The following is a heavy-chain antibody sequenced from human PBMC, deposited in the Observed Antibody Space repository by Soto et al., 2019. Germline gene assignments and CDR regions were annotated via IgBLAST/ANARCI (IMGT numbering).Heavy chain of an antibody. V-gene: IGHV4-31*03. CDR3: ARGSSIAGLYYGMDV. Sequence: SETLSLTCTVSGGSISSGGYYWTWIRQHPGRGLEWIGYNYYSGITYYNPSLKSRVTISLDTSKNQFSLKLSSVTAADTAVYYCARGSSIAGLYYGMDVWGQGTTVT. J-gene: IGHJ6*02. D-gene: IGHD6-6*01. CDR1: GGSISSGGYY. CDR2: NYYSGIT.